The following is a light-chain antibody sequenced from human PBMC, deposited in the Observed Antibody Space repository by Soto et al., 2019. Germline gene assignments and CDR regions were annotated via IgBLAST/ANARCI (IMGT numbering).Light chain of an antibody. V-gene: IGLV2-14*01. Sequence: QSALTQPASVSGSPGQSITISCTGTNSDVGGYNYVSWYQQHPGKAPKLMIYDVSNRPSGVSNRFSGSKSGNTASLTISGLQAEDEADYYCSSYTTSSTYVFGTGTMLTVL. CDR3: SSYTTSSTYV. CDR2: DVS. J-gene: IGLJ1*01. CDR1: NSDVGGYNY.